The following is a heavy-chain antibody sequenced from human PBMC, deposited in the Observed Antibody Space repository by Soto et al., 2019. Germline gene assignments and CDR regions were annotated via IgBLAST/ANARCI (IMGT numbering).Heavy chain of an antibody. V-gene: IGHV3-66*01. CDR2: FYSGGST. Sequence: GGSLRLSCAASGFTVSSNYMSWVRQAPGKGLEWVSVFYSGGSTYYADSVKGRFTISRDNSKNTLYLQMNSLRAEDTAVYYCARDSAADYGDFKYFDYWGQGTLVTVSS. J-gene: IGHJ4*02. CDR1: GFTVSSNY. CDR3: ARDSAADYGDFKYFDY. D-gene: IGHD4-17*01.